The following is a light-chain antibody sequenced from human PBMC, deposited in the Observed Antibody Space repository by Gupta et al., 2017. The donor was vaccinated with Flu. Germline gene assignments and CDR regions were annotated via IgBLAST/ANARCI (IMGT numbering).Light chain of an antibody. CDR2: GAS. V-gene: IGKV3-20*01. CDR3: QQYGRSPYT. J-gene: IGKJ2*01. CDR1: QSINSNY. Sequence: GTLSLSPGERATLSCRASQSINSNYLAWYQQKPGQAPRLVISGASSRATGIPDRFSGSGSGTDFTLTISRLGADDFAVYYCQQYGRSPYTFGQGTKLEIK.